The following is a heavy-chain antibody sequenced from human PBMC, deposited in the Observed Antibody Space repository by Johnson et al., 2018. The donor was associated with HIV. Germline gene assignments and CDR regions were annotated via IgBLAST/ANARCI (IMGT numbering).Heavy chain of an antibody. V-gene: IGHV3-30*03. CDR1: GFTFSSYG. CDR3: ARSQTMIVDRADAFDI. J-gene: IGHJ3*02. D-gene: IGHD3-22*01. CDR2: ISYDGSNK. Sequence: QVQLVESGGGVVQPGRSLRLSCAASGFTFSSYGMHWVRQAPGKGLEWVAVISYDGSNKYYADSVKGRFTISRDNAQNSLYLQMNSLRAEDTAVYYCARSQTMIVDRADAFDIWGQGTMVTVSS.